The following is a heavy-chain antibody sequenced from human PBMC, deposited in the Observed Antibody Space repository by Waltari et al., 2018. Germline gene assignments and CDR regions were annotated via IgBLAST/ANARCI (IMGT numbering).Heavy chain of an antibody. CDR3: ARLPDLFTIFGVAYAFDI. CDR2: IYHSGST. D-gene: IGHD3-3*01. Sequence: QVQLQESGPGLVKPSETLSLTCAVSGYSISSGYYCGWIRQPPGKGLEWIGSIYHSGSTYYNPSLKSRVTISVDTSKNQFSLKLSSVTAADTAVYYCARLPDLFTIFGVAYAFDIWGQGTMVTVSS. J-gene: IGHJ3*02. V-gene: IGHV4-38-2*01. CDR1: GYSISSGYY.